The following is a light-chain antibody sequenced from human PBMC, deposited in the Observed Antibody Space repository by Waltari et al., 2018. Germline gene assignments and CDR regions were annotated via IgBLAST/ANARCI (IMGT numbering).Light chain of an antibody. J-gene: IGLJ1*01. CDR2: DVS. CDR3: SSYTSSSTHYV. Sequence: QSALTQPASVSGSPGQSITISCTGTSSDVGGYNYVSWYQQHTGKAPKLMSYDVSNRPSGVSNRFSGSKSGNTASLTISGLQAEDEADYYCSSYTSSSTHYVFGTGTKVTVL. V-gene: IGLV2-14*03. CDR1: SSDVGGYNY.